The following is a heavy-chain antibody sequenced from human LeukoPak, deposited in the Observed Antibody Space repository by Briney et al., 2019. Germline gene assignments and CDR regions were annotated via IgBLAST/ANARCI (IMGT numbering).Heavy chain of an antibody. CDR2: IWDDGSKK. V-gene: IGHV3-33*01. Sequence: GGSLRLSCAASGFSFSSYGMHWVRQAPGKGLEWVAVIWDDGSKKYYADSVKGRFTISRDNSKNTLYVQMSSLRAEDTAVYYCARDYDSSGYELGAWFDPWGQGTLVTVSS. D-gene: IGHD3-22*01. J-gene: IGHJ5*02. CDR1: GFSFSSYG. CDR3: ARDYDSSGYELGAWFDP.